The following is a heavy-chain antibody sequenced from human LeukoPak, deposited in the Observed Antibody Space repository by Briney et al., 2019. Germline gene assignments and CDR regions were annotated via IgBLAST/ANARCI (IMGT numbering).Heavy chain of an antibody. CDR2: INTNTGNP. V-gene: IGHV7-4-1*02. CDR3: AKGGDFWSGYPYYYYYMDV. D-gene: IGHD3-3*01. Sequence: GASVKVSCKASGYTFTSYAMNWVRQAPGQGLEWMGWINTNTGNPTYAQGFTGRFVFSLDTSVSTAYLQISSLKAEDTAVYYCAKGGDFWSGYPYYYYYMDVWGKGTTVTVSS. CDR1: GYTFTSYA. J-gene: IGHJ6*03.